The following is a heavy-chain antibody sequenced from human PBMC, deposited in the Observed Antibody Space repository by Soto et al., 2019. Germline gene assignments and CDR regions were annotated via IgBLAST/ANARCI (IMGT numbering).Heavy chain of an antibody. V-gene: IGHV3-23*01. CDR1: GFVFSDYA. CDR3: ASVPIWCGSSSCYTEGFDS. J-gene: IGHJ4*02. CDR2: ISADGSTT. Sequence: SGGSLRLSCVASGFVFSDYAMSWVRQAPGKGLEWVSAISADGSTTYYANSVKGRFTVSRVNSKNTLYLEMNTLRAEDTAIYYCASVPIWCGSSSCYTEGFDSWGQGTRVTVS. D-gene: IGHD2-2*01.